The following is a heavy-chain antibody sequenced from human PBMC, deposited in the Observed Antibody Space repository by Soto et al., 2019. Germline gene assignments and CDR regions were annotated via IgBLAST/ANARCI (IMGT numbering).Heavy chain of an antibody. CDR1: GFSFSNYG. J-gene: IGHJ4*02. V-gene: IGHV3-23*01. CDR3: AKVRAVAGSAMDY. D-gene: IGHD6-19*01. Sequence: PGGSLRLSCAASGFSFSNYGMTWVRQAPGKGLEWVSRITANGGSTNYADSVKGRFTVSRDNSKNTPFLQMNGLRVEDTAVYYCAKVRAVAGSAMDYWGQGTLVTVS. CDR2: ITANGGST.